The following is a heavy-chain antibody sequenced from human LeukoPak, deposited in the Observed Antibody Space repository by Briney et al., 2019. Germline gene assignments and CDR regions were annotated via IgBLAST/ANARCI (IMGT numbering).Heavy chain of an antibody. V-gene: IGHV1-8*01. J-gene: IGHJ6*02. Sequence: APVKVSCKASGYTFTSYDINWVRQATGQGLEWMGWMNPNSGNTGYAQKFQGRVTMTRNTSISTAYMELSSLRSEDTAVYYCARAEVRGCSYYYGMDVWGQGTTVTVSS. CDR3: ARAEVRGCSYYYGMDV. CDR1: GYTFTSYD. D-gene: IGHD6-19*01. CDR2: MNPNSGNT.